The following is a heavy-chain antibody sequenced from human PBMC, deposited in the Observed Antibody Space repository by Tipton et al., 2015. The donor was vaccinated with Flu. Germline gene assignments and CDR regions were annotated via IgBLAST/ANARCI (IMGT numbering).Heavy chain of an antibody. D-gene: IGHD1-26*01. V-gene: IGHV4-4*07. CDR3: AKSGSYLEYLQH. CDR2: IYTSGST. Sequence: PGLVKPSETLSLTCTVSGGSISSYYWSWIRQPAGKGLEWIGRIYTSGSTNYNPSLKSRVTMSVDTSKDQFSLNLTSVSAADTAVYYCAKSGSYLEYLQHWGQGTLVTVSS. J-gene: IGHJ1*01. CDR1: GGSISSYY.